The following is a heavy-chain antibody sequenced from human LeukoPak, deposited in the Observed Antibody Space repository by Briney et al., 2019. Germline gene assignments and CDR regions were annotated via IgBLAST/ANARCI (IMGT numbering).Heavy chain of an antibody. J-gene: IGHJ6*02. Sequence: SETLSLTCTVSGGSISSNSYYWGWIRQPPGKGLEWIGSIYYSGSTYYNPSLKSRVTISVDTSKNQFSLKLSSVTAADTAVYYCARAAILPGYYYGMDVWGQGTTVTVSS. V-gene: IGHV4-39*07. CDR1: GGSISSNSYY. CDR3: ARAAILPGYYYGMDV. CDR2: IYYSGST. D-gene: IGHD2-2*01.